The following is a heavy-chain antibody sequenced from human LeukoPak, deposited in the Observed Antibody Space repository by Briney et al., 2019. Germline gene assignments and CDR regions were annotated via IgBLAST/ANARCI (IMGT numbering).Heavy chain of an antibody. Sequence: GGSLRLSCAASGFTFSSYWMHWVRQAPGKGLEWLARINSGGYSISYAASVKGRFTISRDNAKKTLFLQMNSLGVEDTAMYYCARGEAVAGTDHWGQGVLVTVSS. D-gene: IGHD6-19*01. J-gene: IGHJ4*02. CDR2: INSGGYSI. CDR3: ARGEAVAGTDH. V-gene: IGHV3-74*01. CDR1: GFTFSSYW.